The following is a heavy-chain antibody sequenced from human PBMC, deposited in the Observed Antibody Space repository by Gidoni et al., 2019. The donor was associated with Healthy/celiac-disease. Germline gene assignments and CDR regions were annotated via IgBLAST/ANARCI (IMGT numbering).Heavy chain of an antibody. CDR2: INPNSGGT. J-gene: IGHJ4*02. CDR1: GYTFTGYY. V-gene: IGHV1-2*06. Sequence: HVQLVQSGAVAKKPGASVKVSCKSSGYTFTGYYMHLVRQAPGQGLEWMGRINPNSGGTNYAQKFQGRVTMTRETSISTAYMELSRLRSDDTAVYYCAMYDSSGYLVGYWGQGTLVTVSS. D-gene: IGHD3-22*01. CDR3: AMYDSSGYLVGY.